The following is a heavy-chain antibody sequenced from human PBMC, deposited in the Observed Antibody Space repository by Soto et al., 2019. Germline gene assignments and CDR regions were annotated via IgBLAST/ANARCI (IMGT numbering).Heavy chain of an antibody. CDR2: LSHGGST. CDR1: GGSINSSYW. D-gene: IGHD1-20*01. Sequence: QVQLQESGPGLVKPSETLSLTCVVSGGSINSSYWWNWVRQPPGKGLEWIGELSHGGSTNFNPSLKSRATISVDKSKTHLSLKLASVTAADTAVYYCAREVSGIQAFDYWGQGTLVTVSS. V-gene: IGHV4-4*02. J-gene: IGHJ4*02. CDR3: AREVSGIQAFDY.